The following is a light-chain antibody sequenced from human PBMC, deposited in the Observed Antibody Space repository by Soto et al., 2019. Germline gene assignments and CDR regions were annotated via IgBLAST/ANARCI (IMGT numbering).Light chain of an antibody. CDR2: KVS. Sequence: DVVMTQSPLSLPVTLGQPASISCRSSQSLVYSDGNTYLNWFQQRPGQSPRRLIYKVSNRDSGVPDRFSGSGSGTDFTLKISRVEAEDVGVYYFMKGTHWPPITFGQGTRLEIK. J-gene: IGKJ5*01. V-gene: IGKV2-30*01. CDR3: MKGTHWPPIT. CDR1: QSLVYSDGNTY.